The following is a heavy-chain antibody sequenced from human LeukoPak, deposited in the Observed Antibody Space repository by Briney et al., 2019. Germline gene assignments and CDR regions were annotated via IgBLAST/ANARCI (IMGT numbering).Heavy chain of an antibody. CDR1: GFTFSSYA. Sequence: GGSLRLSCAASGFTFSSYAMSWVRQAPGKGLECVSALTGDGGRTYYADSVKGRFTISRDNSKNTLYLQMSSLRVEDTAVYYCVKDPFYGGNPLYYFDYWGQRTLVAVSS. CDR2: LTGDGGRT. D-gene: IGHD4-23*01. J-gene: IGHJ4*02. CDR3: VKDPFYGGNPLYYFDY. V-gene: IGHV3-64D*06.